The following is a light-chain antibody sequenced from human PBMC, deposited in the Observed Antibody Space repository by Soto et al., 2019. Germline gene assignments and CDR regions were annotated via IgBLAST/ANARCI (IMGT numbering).Light chain of an antibody. V-gene: IGKV3-20*01. CDR1: QTVSGTH. Sequence: EVVLTQSHDTLSLSPGERATLSSRASQTVSGTHLAWYQQKSGKTPRLLIYGSSSRASDTPHRFSGSGSGTDFTLPLTRLEPEDFSVYYCQQYARSPWTFGQGTRLEIK. CDR3: QQYARSPWT. J-gene: IGKJ5*01. CDR2: GSS.